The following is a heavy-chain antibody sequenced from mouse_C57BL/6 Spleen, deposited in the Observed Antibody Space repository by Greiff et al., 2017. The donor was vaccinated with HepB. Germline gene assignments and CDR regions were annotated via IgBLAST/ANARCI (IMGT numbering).Heavy chain of an antibody. V-gene: IGHV1-54*01. CDR1: GYAFTTYL. J-gene: IGHJ4*01. CDR3: ARSDGYAMDY. Sequence: VQLQQSGAELVRPGTSVKVSCKASGYAFTTYLIEWVKQRPGQGLEWIGVINPGSGGTNSNEKFKGKATLTADKSSSTAYMQLSSLTSEDSAVYFCARSDGYAMDYWGQGTSVTVSS. D-gene: IGHD2-3*01. CDR2: INPGSGGT.